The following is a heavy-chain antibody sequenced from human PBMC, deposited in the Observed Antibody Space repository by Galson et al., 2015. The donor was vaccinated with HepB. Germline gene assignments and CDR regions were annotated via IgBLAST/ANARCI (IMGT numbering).Heavy chain of an antibody. V-gene: IGHV1-18*04. CDR1: GYTFTSYG. J-gene: IGHJ4*02. CDR3: ARVVHVSPYYYDSSGYYNFDY. D-gene: IGHD3-22*01. CDR2: ISAYNGNT. Sequence: SVKVSCKASGYTFTSYGISWVRQAPGQGLEWMGWISAYNGNTNYAQKLQGRVTMTTDTSTSTAYMELRSLRSDDTAVYYCARVVHVSPYYYDSSGYYNFDYWGQGTLVTVSS.